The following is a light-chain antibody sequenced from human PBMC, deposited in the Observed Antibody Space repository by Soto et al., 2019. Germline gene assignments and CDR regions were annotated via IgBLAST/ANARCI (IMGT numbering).Light chain of an antibody. CDR3: QQSYITLT. V-gene: IGKV1-39*01. Sequence: DFQMTQSPSSLSASVGDRVTITCRASQSLSSYLNWYQQKTGKAPKLLIYAASRLQSAVPSRFSRSGSGTDFTLTISSLQPEDFATYYCQQSYITLTFGPGTKVDI. CDR1: QSLSSY. CDR2: AAS. J-gene: IGKJ3*01.